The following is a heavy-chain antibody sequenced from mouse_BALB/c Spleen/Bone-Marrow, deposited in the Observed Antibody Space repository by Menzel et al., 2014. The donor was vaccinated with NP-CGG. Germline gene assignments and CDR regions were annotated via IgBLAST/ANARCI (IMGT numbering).Heavy chain of an antibody. D-gene: IGHD2-4*01. Sequence: EVKLVESGPGLVKPSQSLSLTCSVTGYSITSGYYWNWIRQFPGNKLEWMGYISYDGSNNYNPSLKNRISITRDTSKNQFFLKLNSVTTEDTATYYCARGCDYDYAMDYWGQGTSVTVSS. J-gene: IGHJ4*01. CDR2: ISYDGSN. V-gene: IGHV3-6*02. CDR3: ARGCDYDYAMDY. CDR1: GYSITSGYY.